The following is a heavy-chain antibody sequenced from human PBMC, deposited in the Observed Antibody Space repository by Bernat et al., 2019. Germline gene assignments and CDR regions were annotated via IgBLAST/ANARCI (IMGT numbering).Heavy chain of an antibody. CDR3: TTDPPVLRYFDGLLDYGMDV. Sequence: EVQLVESGGGLVKPGGSLRLSCAASGFTFSNAWMNWVRQAPGKGLEWVGRIKSKNDGGTTDYAAPGKGRFTISRDDSKNTLKLQMNSLKTEDTAVYYCTTDPPVLRYFDGLLDYGMDVWGQGTTVTVSS. V-gene: IGHV3-15*07. D-gene: IGHD3-9*01. CDR2: IKSKNDGGTT. J-gene: IGHJ6*02. CDR1: GFTFSNAW.